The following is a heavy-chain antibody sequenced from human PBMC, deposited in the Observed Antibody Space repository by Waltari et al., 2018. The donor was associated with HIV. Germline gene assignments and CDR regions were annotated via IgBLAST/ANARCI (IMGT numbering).Heavy chain of an antibody. V-gene: IGHV4-39*01. D-gene: IGHD3-10*01. CDR2: IYYSGSA. J-gene: IGHJ6*02. CDR1: GGSISRSNYS. CDR3: ARHSLVHSYGMDV. Sequence: QLQLQESGPGLVKPSETLSLTCTVSGGSISRSNYSWGCIRQPPGKGLEWIGIIYYSGSAYYNPSLKSRVTISVDTSKNQFSLKLSSVTAADTAVYYCARHSLVHSYGMDVWGQGTTVTVSS.